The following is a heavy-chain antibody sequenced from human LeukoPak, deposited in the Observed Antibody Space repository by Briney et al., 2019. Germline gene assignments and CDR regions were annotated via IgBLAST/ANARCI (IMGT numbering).Heavy chain of an antibody. Sequence: ASVKVSCKASGYTFTSYAMHWVRQAPGQRLEWMGWINAGNGNTKYSQKFQGRVTITRDTSASTAYMELSSLRSEDTAVYYCARDDSSSYYGPGDGMDVWGKGPRSPSPQ. V-gene: IGHV1-3*01. CDR3: ARDDSSSYYGPGDGMDV. CDR1: GYTFTSYA. CDR2: INAGNGNT. D-gene: IGHD3-10*01. J-gene: IGHJ6*01.